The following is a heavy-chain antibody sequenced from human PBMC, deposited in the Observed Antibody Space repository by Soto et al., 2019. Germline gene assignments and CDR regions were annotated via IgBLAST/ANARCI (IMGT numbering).Heavy chain of an antibody. CDR1: GFTFSTYA. J-gene: IGHJ4*02. CDR2: ISGSGDST. D-gene: IGHD6-6*01. CDR3: GKEYSTSSTSVDY. V-gene: IGHV3-23*01. Sequence: RLSCAASGFTFSTYAMSWVRQAPGKGLEWVSAISGSGDSTYYADSVKGRFTISRDNSKNTLYLQMNSLRAEDTAVYYCGKEYSTSSTSVDYWGQGTLVTVSS.